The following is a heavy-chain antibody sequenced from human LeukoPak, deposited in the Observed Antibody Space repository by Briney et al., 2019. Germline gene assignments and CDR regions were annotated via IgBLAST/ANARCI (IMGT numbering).Heavy chain of an antibody. V-gene: IGHV3-23*01. CDR2: ISGSGGST. D-gene: IGHD2-21*01. CDR3: AKGLLYSTYAFDI. CDR1: GFTFSSYA. J-gene: IGHJ3*02. Sequence: PGGSLRLSCAASGFTFSSYAMSWVRQAPGKALEWVSAISGSGGSTYYADSVKGRFTISRDNSKNTLYLQMNSLRAEDTAVYYCAKGLLYSTYAFDIWGQGTMVTVSS.